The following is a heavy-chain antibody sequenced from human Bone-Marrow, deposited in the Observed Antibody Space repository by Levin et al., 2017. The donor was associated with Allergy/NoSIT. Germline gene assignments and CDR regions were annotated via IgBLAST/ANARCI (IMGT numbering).Heavy chain of an antibody. CDR1: GFSFNKGGLA. J-gene: IGHJ3*01. D-gene: IGHD3-22*01. CDR3: ARHSTYYYHPTGDYPVPLDAFDF. CDR2: VYWDDVK. Sequence: VSGPTLVKPTQTLTLTCTFSGFSFNKGGLAMGWIRQPPGKALEWLALVYWDDVKRYSPSLTSRLTITKDTSKNQVLLTMTNMDPVDTATYFCARHSTYYYHPTGDYPVPLDAFDFWGQGTVVTVSS. V-gene: IGHV2-5*02.